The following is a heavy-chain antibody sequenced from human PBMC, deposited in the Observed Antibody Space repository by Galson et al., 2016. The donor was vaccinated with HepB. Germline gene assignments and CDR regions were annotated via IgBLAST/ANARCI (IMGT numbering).Heavy chain of an antibody. CDR1: GGSFSGYY. J-gene: IGHJ4*02. CDR2: IDHSGST. CDR3: ARGDDILTGTYYFDY. D-gene: IGHD3-9*01. V-gene: IGHV4-34*01. Sequence: ETLSLTCAVYGGSFSGYYWSWIRQPPGKGLEWIGEIDHSGSTNYNPSLKSRVTISADTSKNQFSLKPSSVTAVDTAVYYCARGDDILTGTYYFDYWGQGTLVTVSS.